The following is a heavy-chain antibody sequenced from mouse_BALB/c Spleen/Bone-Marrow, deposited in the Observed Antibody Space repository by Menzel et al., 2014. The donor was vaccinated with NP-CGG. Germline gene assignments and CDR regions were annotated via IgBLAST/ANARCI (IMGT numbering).Heavy chain of an antibody. Sequence: SGAELVKPGASVKLSCTASGFNIKDTYMHWVKQRPELGLEWIGRIDPANGNTKYDPKFQGKATITADTSSNTAYLQLSSLTSEDTAVYYCVSYYYGNYFDSWGQGTTLTVSS. V-gene: IGHV14-3*02. J-gene: IGHJ2*01. CDR3: VSYYYGNYFDS. CDR2: IDPANGNT. CDR1: GFNIKDTY. D-gene: IGHD1-1*01.